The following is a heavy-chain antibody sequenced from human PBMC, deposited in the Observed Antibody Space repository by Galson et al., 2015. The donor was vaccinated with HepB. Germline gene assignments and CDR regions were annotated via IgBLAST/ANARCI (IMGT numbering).Heavy chain of an antibody. Sequence: SLRLSCAASGFTFSSHGMHWVRQAPGKGLEWVAVIWYDGSNKYYADSVKGRFTISRDNSKNTLYLQMNSLRAEDTAVYYCARDLTQLPDYYDSSGYYPLFGYWGQGTLVTVSS. CDR3: ARDLTQLPDYYDSSGYYPLFGY. CDR2: IWYDGSNK. J-gene: IGHJ4*02. CDR1: GFTFSSHG. D-gene: IGHD3-22*01. V-gene: IGHV3-33*08.